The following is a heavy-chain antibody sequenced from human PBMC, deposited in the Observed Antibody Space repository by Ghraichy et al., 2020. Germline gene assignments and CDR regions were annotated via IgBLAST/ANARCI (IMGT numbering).Heavy chain of an antibody. J-gene: IGHJ4*02. CDR3: AKDHYRYNTVGFTAVAV. D-gene: IGHD3-16*02. Sequence: GGSLRLSCVASGFTFDTYGMHWVRQAPGKGLEWVAAISYDGTKRHHADSVKGRLTISRDNSQSTVFLQMHSLTTEDTAVYYCAKDHYRYNTVGFTAVAVWGQGALVTVSS. CDR2: ISYDGTKR. CDR1: GFTFDTYG. V-gene: IGHV3-30*18.